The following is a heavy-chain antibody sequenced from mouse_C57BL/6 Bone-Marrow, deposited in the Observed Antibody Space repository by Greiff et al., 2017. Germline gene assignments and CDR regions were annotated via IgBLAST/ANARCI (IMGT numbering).Heavy chain of an antibody. J-gene: IGHJ1*03. CDR1: GYTFTSYW. CDR2: IDPSDSET. CDR3: ARHYYGSSPDV. Sequence: QVQLQQPGAELVRPGSSVKLSCKASGYTFTSYWMHWVQQRPIQGLEWIGNIDPSDSETHYNQKFKDKATLTVDKSSSTAYMQLSSLTSEDSAVYYCARHYYGSSPDVWGTGTTVTVSS. V-gene: IGHV1-52*01. D-gene: IGHD1-1*01.